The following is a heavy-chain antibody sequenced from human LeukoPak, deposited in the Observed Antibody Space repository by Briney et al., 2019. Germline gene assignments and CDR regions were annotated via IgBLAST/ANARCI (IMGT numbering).Heavy chain of an antibody. Sequence: SVKVSCKASGGTFSSYAISWVRQAPGQGLEWMGGIIPIFGTANYAQKFQGRVTITADESTSTAYMELSSLRSEDTAVYYCARSGSRYSYYYYYMDVWGRGTTVTVSS. J-gene: IGHJ6*03. CDR2: IIPIFGTA. CDR1: GGTFSSYA. D-gene: IGHD1-1*01. CDR3: ARSGSRYSYYYYYMDV. V-gene: IGHV1-69*13.